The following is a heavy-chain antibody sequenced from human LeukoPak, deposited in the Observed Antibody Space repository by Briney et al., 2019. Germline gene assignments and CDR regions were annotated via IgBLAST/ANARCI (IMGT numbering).Heavy chain of an antibody. CDR2: INAGNGNT. D-gene: IGHD3-22*01. CDR3: ARVYSPYYYDSSGYLDLDY. Sequence: PGGSLRLSCAASGYTFTSYAMHWVRQAPGQRLEWMGWINAGNGNTKYSQKFQGRVTITRDTSASTAYMELSSLRSEGTAVYYCARVYSPYYYDSSGYLDLDYWGQGTLVTVSS. V-gene: IGHV1-3*01. J-gene: IGHJ4*02. CDR1: GYTFTSYA.